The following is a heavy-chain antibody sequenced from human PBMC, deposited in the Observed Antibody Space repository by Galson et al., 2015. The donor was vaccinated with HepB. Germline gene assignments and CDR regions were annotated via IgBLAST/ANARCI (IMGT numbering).Heavy chain of an antibody. CDR3: ATRGFRGAAVRYYYYYGMDV. J-gene: IGHJ6*02. D-gene: IGHD3-16*01. CDR1: GFTFSSYG. CDR2: IWYDGSNK. Sequence: SLRLSCAASGFTFSSYGMHWVRQAPGKGLEWVAVIWYDGSNKYYADSVKGRFTISRDNSKNTLYLQMNSLRAEDTAVYYCATRGFRGAAVRYYYYYGMDVWGQGTTVTVSS. V-gene: IGHV3-33*01.